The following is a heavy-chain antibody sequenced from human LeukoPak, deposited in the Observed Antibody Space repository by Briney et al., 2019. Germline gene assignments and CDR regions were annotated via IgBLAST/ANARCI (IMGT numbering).Heavy chain of an antibody. V-gene: IGHV1-69*05. J-gene: IGHJ4*02. Sequence: SVKVSRKASGGTFSSYAISWVRQAPGQGLEWMGRIIPIFGTANYAQKFQGRVTITTDESTSTAYMELSSLRSEDTAVYYCARDPLDCSGGSCSDYWGQGTLVTVSS. CDR3: ARDPLDCSGGSCSDY. D-gene: IGHD2-15*01. CDR1: GGTFSSYA. CDR2: IIPIFGTA.